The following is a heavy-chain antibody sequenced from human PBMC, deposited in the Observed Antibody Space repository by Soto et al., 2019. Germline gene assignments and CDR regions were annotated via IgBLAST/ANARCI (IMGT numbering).Heavy chain of an antibody. V-gene: IGHV3-53*01. J-gene: IGHJ4*02. CDR2: LYPDGRA. Sequence: HPGGSLRLSCAASGFTVSSNYLTWVRQAPGKGLKWVSVLYPDGRAYYADSVKGRFTISTDNSKNSVYLQMNTLRAEDTAVYYCARGLAREYHDNRGNFHLDYCGQGAQVTVSS. CDR1: GFTVSSNY. CDR3: ARGLAREYHDNRGNFHLDY. D-gene: IGHD3-9*01.